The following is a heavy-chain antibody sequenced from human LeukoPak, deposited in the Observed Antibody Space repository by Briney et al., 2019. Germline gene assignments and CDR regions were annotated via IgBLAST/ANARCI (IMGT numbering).Heavy chain of an antibody. CDR3: AKAITGTGYYYYYMDV. CDR1: GFTFSSYE. CDR2: ISSSGSTI. Sequence: GGSLRLSCAASGFTFSSYEMNWVRQAPGKGLEWVSYISSSGSTIYYADSVKGRFTISRDNSKNTLYLQMNSLRAEDTAVYYCAKAITGTGYYYYYMDVWGKGTTVTVSS. D-gene: IGHD1-7*01. J-gene: IGHJ6*03. V-gene: IGHV3-48*03.